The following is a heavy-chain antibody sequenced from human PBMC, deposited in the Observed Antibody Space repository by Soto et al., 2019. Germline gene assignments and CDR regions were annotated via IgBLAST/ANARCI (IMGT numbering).Heavy chain of an antibody. Sequence: SETLSLTCTVSGGSISSSSYYWGWIRQPPGKGLEWIGSIYYSGSTYYNPSLKSRVTISVDTSKNQFSLKLRSVTAADTAVYYCASTLDIVVVPATGYFDYWGQGTLVTVSS. V-gene: IGHV4-39*01. J-gene: IGHJ4*02. CDR3: ASTLDIVVVPATGYFDY. CDR1: GGSISSSSYY. CDR2: IYYSGST. D-gene: IGHD2-2*01.